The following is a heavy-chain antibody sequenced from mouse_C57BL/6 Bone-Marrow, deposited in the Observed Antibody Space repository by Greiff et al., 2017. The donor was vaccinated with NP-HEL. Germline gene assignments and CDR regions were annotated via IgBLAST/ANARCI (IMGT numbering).Heavy chain of an antibody. J-gene: IGHJ4*01. CDR2: INPYNGGT. CDR3: ARWNYDYDYAMDY. CDR1: GYTFTDYY. V-gene: IGHV1-19*01. Sequence: EVQLQQSGPVLVKPGASVKMSCKASGYTFTDYYMNWVKQSHGKSLEWIGVINPYNGGTSYNQKFKGKATLTVDKSSSTAYMDLNSLTSEDSAVYYCARWNYDYDYAMDYWGQGTSVTVSS. D-gene: IGHD2-4*01.